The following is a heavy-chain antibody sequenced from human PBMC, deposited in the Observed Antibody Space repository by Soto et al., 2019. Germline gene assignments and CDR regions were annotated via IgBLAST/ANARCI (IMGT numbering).Heavy chain of an antibody. D-gene: IGHD3-22*01. V-gene: IGHV4-30-2*01. Sequence: QLQLQESGSGLVKPSQTLSLTCAVSGGSISSGGYSWSWIRQPPGKGLEWIGYIYHSGSTYYNPSLKSRVTISVDRSKNQFSLKLSSVTAADTAGYYCARVGPPYDSTYNWFDPWGQGTLVTVSS. J-gene: IGHJ5*02. CDR3: ARVGPPYDSTYNWFDP. CDR1: GGSISSGGYS. CDR2: IYHSGST.